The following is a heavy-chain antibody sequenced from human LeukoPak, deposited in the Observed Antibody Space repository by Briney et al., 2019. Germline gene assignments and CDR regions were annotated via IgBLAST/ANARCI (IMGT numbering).Heavy chain of an antibody. CDR1: GGSISSGGYY. CDR2: IYYSGST. D-gene: IGHD4-23*01. CDR3: ARDSRYGGNSVTYGMDV. Sequence: SETLSLTCTVSGGSISSGGYYWSWIRQHPGKGLEWIGYIYYSGSTYYNPSLKSRVTISVDTSKNQFSLKLSSVTAAGTAVYYCARDSRYGGNSVTYGMDVWGQGTTVTVSS. J-gene: IGHJ6*02. V-gene: IGHV4-31*03.